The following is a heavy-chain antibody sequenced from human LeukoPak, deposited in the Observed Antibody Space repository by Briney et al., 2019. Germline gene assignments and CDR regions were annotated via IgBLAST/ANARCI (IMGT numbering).Heavy chain of an antibody. V-gene: IGHV1-2*04. Sequence: GASVKVSCKASGYTFTGYYMHWVRQAPGQGLEWMGWINPNSGGTNYAQKFQGWVTMTRDTSISTAYMELSGLRSDDTAVYYCARGLGYDILTGYDCWGQGTLVTVSS. CDR2: INPNSGGT. CDR1: GYTFTGYY. J-gene: IGHJ4*02. CDR3: ARGLGYDILTGYDC. D-gene: IGHD3-9*01.